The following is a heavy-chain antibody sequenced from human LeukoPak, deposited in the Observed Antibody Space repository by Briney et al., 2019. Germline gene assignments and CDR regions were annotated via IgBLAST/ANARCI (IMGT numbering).Heavy chain of an antibody. CDR2: INPNSGGT. Sequence: ASVKVSCKASGYTFTGYYMHWVRQAPGQGLEWMGWINPNSGGTNYAQKFQGRVTMTRDTSISTAYMELNSLRAEDTAVYYCARAVAAAGTSLDYWGQGTLVTVSS. J-gene: IGHJ4*02. V-gene: IGHV1-2*02. CDR1: GYTFTGYY. D-gene: IGHD6-13*01. CDR3: ARAVAAAGTSLDY.